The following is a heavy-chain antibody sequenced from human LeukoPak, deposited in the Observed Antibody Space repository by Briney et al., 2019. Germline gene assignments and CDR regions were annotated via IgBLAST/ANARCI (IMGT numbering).Heavy chain of an antibody. V-gene: IGHV3-53*01. CDR3: ARVVGSRAFDY. J-gene: IGHJ4*02. Sequence: GGYLRLYCAASGFTVSSNYMSWVRQAPGKGLEWVSVIYSGGSTYYADSVKGRFTISRDNSKNTLYLQMNSLRAEDTAVYYCARVVGSRAFDYWGQGTLVTVSS. D-gene: IGHD5-24*01. CDR1: GFTVSSNY. CDR2: IYSGGST.